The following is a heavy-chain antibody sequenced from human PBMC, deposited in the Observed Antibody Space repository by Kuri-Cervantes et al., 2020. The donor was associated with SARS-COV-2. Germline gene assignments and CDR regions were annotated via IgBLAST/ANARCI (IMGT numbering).Heavy chain of an antibody. CDR2: INHSGST. CDR1: GGSFSGYY. V-gene: IGHV4-34*01. J-gene: IGHJ6*03. CDR3: ARGREGVVPATILGLGYFLYFSMDV. D-gene: IGHD2-2*01. Sequence: SETLSLTCAVFGGSFSGYYWSWIRQSPGKGLEWIGKINHSGSTNYNPSLSSRVTISVDMSKNQFSLRLSSVTAADTAMYYCARGREGVVPATILGLGYFLYFSMDVWGKEPRSPSP.